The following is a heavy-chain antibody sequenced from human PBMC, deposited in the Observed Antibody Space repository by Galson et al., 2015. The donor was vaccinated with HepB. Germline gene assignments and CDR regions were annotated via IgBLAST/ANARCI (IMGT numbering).Heavy chain of an antibody. CDR1: GFTVSTSS. CDR2: ISFAGDKK. J-gene: IGHJ4*02. CDR3: AREGSAKKLDY. D-gene: IGHD1-26*01. V-gene: IGHV3-30-3*01. Sequence: SLRLSCAAFGFTVSTSSMHWIRQAPGKGLEWVALISFAGDKKHYTDSVKGRFIISRDISKNTLYLEMNSLTTDDTAVYYCAREGSAKKLDYWGQGALVSVSS.